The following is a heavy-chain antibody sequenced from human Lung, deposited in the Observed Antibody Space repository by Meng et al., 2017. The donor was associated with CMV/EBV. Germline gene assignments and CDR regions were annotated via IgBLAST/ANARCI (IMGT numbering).Heavy chain of an antibody. J-gene: IGHJ5*02. D-gene: IGHD7-27*01. CDR3: DKAWARATSNSGQNSRPRRDKWFAL. Sequence: ASXXVSCKASGYTFTDSYIHWVRQAPGQGLEWMGCINPKSGVTDYAQRFQGRVAMTRDTSISKDYMDLSRLRFDDTATYYCDKAWARATSNSGQNSRPRRDKWFALWG. CDR2: INPKSGVT. V-gene: IGHV1-2*02. CDR1: GYTFTDSY.